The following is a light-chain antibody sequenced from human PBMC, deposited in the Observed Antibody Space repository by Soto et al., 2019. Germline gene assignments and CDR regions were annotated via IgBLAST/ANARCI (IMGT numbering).Light chain of an antibody. CDR3: PQYNEFHNT. V-gene: IGKV1-5*03. CDR1: QSISSR. Sequence: DIQMTQSPSSLSASVGDRVTITCRASQSISSRLAWYQQKPGQAPQLLIYKAPNLRSGVASRFSGSRSGTEFSLNFRCLQNDDFAVYFCPQYNEFHNTFGKGNRLDI. J-gene: IGKJ2*01. CDR2: KAP.